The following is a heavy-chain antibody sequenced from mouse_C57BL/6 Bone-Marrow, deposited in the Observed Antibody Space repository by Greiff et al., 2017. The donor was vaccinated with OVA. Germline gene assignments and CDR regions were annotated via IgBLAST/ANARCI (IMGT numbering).Heavy chain of an antibody. CDR3: ARENRHWYFDV. V-gene: IGHV1-63*01. Sequence: QVQLQQSGAELVRPGTSVKMSCKASGYTFTNYWIGWAKQRPGHGLEWIGDIYPGGGYTNYNEKFKGKATLTADKSSSTAYMQFSSLTSEDSAIDYCARENRHWYFDVWGTGTTVTVSS. J-gene: IGHJ1*03. CDR1: GYTFTNYW. CDR2: IYPGGGYT.